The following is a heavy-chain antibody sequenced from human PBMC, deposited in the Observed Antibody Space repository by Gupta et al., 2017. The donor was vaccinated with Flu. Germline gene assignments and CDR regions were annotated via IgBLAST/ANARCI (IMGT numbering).Heavy chain of an antibody. CDR1: EFTVSSSF. Sequence: EMHLLESGGGLVQPGGSLRLSCAASEFTVSSSFMHWVRQAPGKGLEWVSVVYYGSTTYYADSVRGRFATSIDNSRNTVYLQMYSLRSEDTATYYCAKDRGRHSGGSPNSGAFDVWGQGTVVTVSS. V-gene: IGHV3-66*02. D-gene: IGHD2-15*01. J-gene: IGHJ3*01. CDR2: VYYGSTT. CDR3: AKDRGRHSGGSPNSGAFDV.